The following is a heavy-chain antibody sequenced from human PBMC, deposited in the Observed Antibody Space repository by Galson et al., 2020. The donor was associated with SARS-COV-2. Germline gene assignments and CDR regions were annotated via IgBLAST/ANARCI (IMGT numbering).Heavy chain of an antibody. Sequence: GPSVKVSCKASGYTFTSYGIRWVRQAPGQGLEWMGWISAYNGNTNYGQKLQGRVTMTTHTSQITAYMELRSLRSDVTAVYYCARDPGFVVVSADAFDIWGQGTMVTVSS. D-gene: IGHD2-2*01. CDR2: ISAYNGNT. CDR1: GYTFTSYG. J-gene: IGHJ3*02. V-gene: IGHV1-18*04. CDR3: ARDPGFVVVSADAFDI.